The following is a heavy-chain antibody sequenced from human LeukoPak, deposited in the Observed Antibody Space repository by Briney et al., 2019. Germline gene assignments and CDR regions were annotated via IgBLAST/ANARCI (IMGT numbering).Heavy chain of an antibody. V-gene: IGHV1-69*06. CDR1: GGTFSSYA. Sequence: SVKVSCKASGGTFSSYAISWVRQAPGQGLEWMGGIIPIFGTANYAQKFQGRVTITADKSTSTAYMELSSLRSEDTAVYYCARALSRYCSGGSCYSDAFDIWGQGTMVTVSS. CDR3: ARALSRYCSGGSCYSDAFDI. J-gene: IGHJ3*02. CDR2: IIPIFGTA. D-gene: IGHD2-15*01.